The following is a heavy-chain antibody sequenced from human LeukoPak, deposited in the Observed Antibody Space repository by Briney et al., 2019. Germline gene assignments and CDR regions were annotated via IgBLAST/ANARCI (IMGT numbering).Heavy chain of an antibody. Sequence: GGSLRLSCAASGFTFSSYEMNWVRHAPGKGLEWVSYISSSGSTIYYADSVKGRFTISRDNAKNSLYLQMNSLRAEDTAVYYCARVGSGWYEQYYFDYWGQGTLVTVSS. CDR3: ARVGSGWYEQYYFDY. D-gene: IGHD6-19*01. V-gene: IGHV3-48*03. J-gene: IGHJ4*02. CDR2: ISSSGSTI. CDR1: GFTFSSYE.